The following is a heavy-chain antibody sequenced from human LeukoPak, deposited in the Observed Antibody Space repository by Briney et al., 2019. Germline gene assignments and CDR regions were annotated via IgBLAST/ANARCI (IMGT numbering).Heavy chain of an antibody. CDR1: GFTFSSYW. V-gene: IGHV3-74*01. Sequence: PGGSLRLSCAASGFTFSSYWMHWVRQAPGKGLVWVSRINTDGRSTSYADSVKGRFTVSRDNAENTLYLQKNSLKAEDTALYYCARVEYSSVWYIDYWVQGSLVTDCS. J-gene: IGHJ4*02. D-gene: IGHD6-13*01. CDR3: ARVEYSSVWYIDY. CDR2: INTDGRST.